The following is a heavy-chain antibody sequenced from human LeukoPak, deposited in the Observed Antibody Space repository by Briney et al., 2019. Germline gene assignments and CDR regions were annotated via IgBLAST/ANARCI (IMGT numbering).Heavy chain of an antibody. CDR1: GGSFSGYY. V-gene: IGHV4-34*01. D-gene: IGHD6-19*01. CDR3: ARVNQWLVWYWFDP. CDR2: INHSGST. Sequence: NPSETLSPTCAVYGGSFSGYYWSWIRQPPGKGLEWIGEINHSGSTNYNPSLKSRVTISVDTSKNQFSLKLSSVTAADTAVYYCARVNQWLVWYWFDPWGQGTLVTVSS. J-gene: IGHJ5*02.